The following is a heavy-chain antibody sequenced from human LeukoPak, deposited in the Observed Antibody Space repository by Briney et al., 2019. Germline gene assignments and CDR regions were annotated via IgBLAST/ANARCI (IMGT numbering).Heavy chain of an antibody. J-gene: IGHJ4*02. V-gene: IGHV3-9*03. CDR2: ISWNSGSI. CDR3: AKVAGDESFDY. CDR1: GFTVSSNY. D-gene: IGHD7-27*01. Sequence: GGSLRLSCAASGFTVSSNYMSWVRQAPGKGLEWVSGISWNSGSIGYADSVKGRFTISRDNAKNSLYLQMNSLRAEDMALYYCAKVAGDESFDYWGQGTLVTVSS.